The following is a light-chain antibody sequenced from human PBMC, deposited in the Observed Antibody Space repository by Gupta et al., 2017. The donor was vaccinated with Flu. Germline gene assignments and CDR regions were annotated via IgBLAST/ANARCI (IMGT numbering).Light chain of an antibody. CDR1: QNISTY. V-gene: IGKV1-39*01. Sequence: DIQITQSPASLSASVGDRFTIPCRASQNISTYLNWYQHEPGKAPRLLIYAASTVKSGVPSRFSGGGSGTDFTLTIKGRQPEDSATYYCQQRDCLLFSFGQGTKVEIK. CDR3: QQRDCLLFS. CDR2: AAS. J-gene: IGKJ2*03.